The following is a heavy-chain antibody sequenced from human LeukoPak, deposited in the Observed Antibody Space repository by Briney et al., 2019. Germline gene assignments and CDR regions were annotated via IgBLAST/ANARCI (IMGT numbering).Heavy chain of an antibody. Sequence: ASVKVSCKASGYTFTGYYMHWVRQAPGQGLEWMGWINPNSGGTNYAQKLQGRVTMTRDTSISTAYMELSRLRSDDTAVYYCARDRGIAAAGKRPYYYYYGMDVWGQGTTVTVSS. J-gene: IGHJ6*02. CDR2: INPNSGGT. D-gene: IGHD6-13*01. CDR1: GYTFTGYY. CDR3: ARDRGIAAAGKRPYYYYYGMDV. V-gene: IGHV1-2*02.